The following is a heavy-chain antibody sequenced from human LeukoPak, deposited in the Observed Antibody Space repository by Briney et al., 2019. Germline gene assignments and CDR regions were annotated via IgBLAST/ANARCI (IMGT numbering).Heavy chain of an antibody. CDR1: GFTFSSYG. D-gene: IGHD2-2*01. Sequence: AGGSLRLSCAASGFTFSSYGMNWVRQAPGKGLEWVSYISSSGSTIYYADSVKGRFTISRDNAKNSLYLQMNSLRAEDTAVYYCARMVVPAAKESRRTYFDYWGQGTLVTVSS. CDR3: ARMVVPAAKESRRTYFDY. J-gene: IGHJ4*02. V-gene: IGHV3-48*03. CDR2: ISSSGSTI.